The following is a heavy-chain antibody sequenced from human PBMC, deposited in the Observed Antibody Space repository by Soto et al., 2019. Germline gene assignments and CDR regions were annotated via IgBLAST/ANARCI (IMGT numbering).Heavy chain of an antibody. CDR3: ARQLSIAARPGFGY. CDR1: GYTFTSYD. Sequence: EASVKVSCKASGYTFTSYDINWVRQATGQGLEWMGWMNPNSGNTGYAQKFQGRVTMTRNTSISTAYMELSSLRSEDTAVYYCARQLSIAARPGFGYWGQGTLVTVSS. D-gene: IGHD6-6*01. CDR2: MNPNSGNT. J-gene: IGHJ4*02. V-gene: IGHV1-8*01.